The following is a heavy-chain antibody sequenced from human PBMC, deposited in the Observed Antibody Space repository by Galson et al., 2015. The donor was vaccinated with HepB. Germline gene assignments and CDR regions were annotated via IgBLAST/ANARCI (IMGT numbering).Heavy chain of an antibody. D-gene: IGHD3-22*01. Sequence: SVKVSCKASGFTFTRSAVQWVRQARGQRLEWMGWIVVDSGDTNYAQKFQERVTITRDMSRSTAYMELSSLGSDDTAVYYCAADPYYDDRSGYSNLFDPWGQGTLVTVSS. V-gene: IGHV1-58*01. J-gene: IGHJ5*02. CDR3: AADPYYDDRSGYSNLFDP. CDR2: IVVDSGDT. CDR1: GFTFTRSA.